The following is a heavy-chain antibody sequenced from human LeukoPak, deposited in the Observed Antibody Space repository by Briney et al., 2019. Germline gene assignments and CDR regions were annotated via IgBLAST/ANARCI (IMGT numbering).Heavy chain of an antibody. CDR3: AREFPTAGIYYYYGMDV. J-gene: IGHJ6*02. Sequence: ASVKVSCKASGYTFTSYDINWVRQATGQGLEWMGWMNPNSGNTGYAQKFQGRVTMTRNTSISTAYMELSSLRSEDTAVYYCAREFPTAGIYYYYGMDVWGQGTTVTVSS. V-gene: IGHV1-8*01. D-gene: IGHD6-13*01. CDR2: MNPNSGNT. CDR1: GYTFTSYD.